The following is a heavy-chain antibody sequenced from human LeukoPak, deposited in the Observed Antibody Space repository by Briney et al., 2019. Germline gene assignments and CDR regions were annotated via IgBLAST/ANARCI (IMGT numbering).Heavy chain of an antibody. D-gene: IGHD3-16*01. CDR3: AREFGKYYFDY. CDR2: VAYDGRTQ. V-gene: IGHV3-30*03. CDR1: GFTFSRYG. Sequence: PGRSLRLSCAASGFTFSRYGMSWVRQAPGKGLEWVAVVAYDGRTQYYADSVKGRFTISRDNSKNTLYLQMNSLRAEDTAVYYCAREFGKYYFDYWGQGTLVTVSS. J-gene: IGHJ4*02.